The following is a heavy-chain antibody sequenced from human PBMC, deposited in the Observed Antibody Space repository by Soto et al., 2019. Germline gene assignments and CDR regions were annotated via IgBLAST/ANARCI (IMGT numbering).Heavy chain of an antibody. V-gene: IGHV4-34*01. CDR1: GGSFSGYY. CDR3: ARVPRLAVAGRGDY. CDR2: INHSGST. D-gene: IGHD6-19*01. Sequence: QVQLQQWGAGLLKPSETLSLTCAVYGGSFSGYYWSWIRQPPGKGLEWIGEINHSGSTNYNPSLKSRVTISVDTSKNQCSLKLSSVTAADTAVYYCARVPRLAVAGRGDYWGQGTLVTVSS. J-gene: IGHJ4*02.